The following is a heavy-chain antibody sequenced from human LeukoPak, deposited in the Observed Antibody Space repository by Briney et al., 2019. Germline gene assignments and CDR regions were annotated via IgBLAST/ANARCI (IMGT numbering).Heavy chain of an antibody. D-gene: IGHD3-22*01. Sequence: SETLSLTCTVSGGSISSSSYYWGWIRQPPGKGLEWIGSIYYSGSTYYNPSLKGRVTISVDTSKNQFSLKLSSVTAADTAVYYCASQSHYSSGYLSPWGQGTLVTVSS. J-gene: IGHJ5*02. CDR2: IYYSGST. CDR3: ASQSHYSSGYLSP. V-gene: IGHV4-39*01. CDR1: GGSISSSSYY.